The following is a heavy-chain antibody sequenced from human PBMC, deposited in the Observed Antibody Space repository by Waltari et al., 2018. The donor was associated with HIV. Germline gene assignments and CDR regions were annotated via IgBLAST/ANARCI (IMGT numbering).Heavy chain of an antibody. CDR2: INGDGSST. CDR3: ARAGRDAKLPPDY. Sequence: EVQLVESGGGSVQPGGSLRLSCAASGFTFSSYWMHWVRQAPGKGLVCGARINGDGSSTGYADSVRGRLTSSRDNAKNTVELQMNSLRAEDTAVYYCARAGRDAKLPPDYWGQGTLVTVAS. D-gene: IGHD2-2*01. CDR1: GFTFSSYW. V-gene: IGHV3-74*01. J-gene: IGHJ4*02.